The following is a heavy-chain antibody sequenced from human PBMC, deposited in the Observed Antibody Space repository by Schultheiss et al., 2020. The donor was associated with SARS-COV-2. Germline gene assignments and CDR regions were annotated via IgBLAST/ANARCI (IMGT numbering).Heavy chain of an antibody. CDR2: IYPGDSDT. CDR3: ARRPYDYLWGGFHFSPFDY. CDR1: GYSFTSYW. Sequence: GESLKISCKGSGYSFTSYWIGWVRQMPGKGLEFMGIIYPGDSDTRYRPAFQGQVTISADKSTNTAYLQLNSLKASDTATYYCARRPYDYLWGGFHFSPFDYWGQGTPVTVSS. D-gene: IGHD3-16*01. J-gene: IGHJ4*02. V-gene: IGHV5-51*01.